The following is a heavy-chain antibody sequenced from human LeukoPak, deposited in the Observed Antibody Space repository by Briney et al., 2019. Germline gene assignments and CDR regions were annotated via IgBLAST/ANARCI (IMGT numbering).Heavy chain of an antibody. CDR1: GFTFSSYG. V-gene: IGHV3-33*01. CDR3: AREIGSAARGR. Sequence: GGSLRLSCAASGFTFSSYGMHWVRQAPGKGLEWVAVIWYDGSNKYYADSVQGRFTISRDNSKNTLYLQMNSLRAEDTAVYYCAREIGSAARGRWGQGTLVIVSS. J-gene: IGHJ4*02. CDR2: IWYDGSNK. D-gene: IGHD6-13*01.